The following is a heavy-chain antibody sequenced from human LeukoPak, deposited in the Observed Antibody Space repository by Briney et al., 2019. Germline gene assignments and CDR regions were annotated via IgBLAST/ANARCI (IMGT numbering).Heavy chain of an antibody. CDR3: ARDQASPYDFWSGSDLDD. CDR1: RFTFSSYA. Sequence: GGSLRLSCAASRFTFSSYAMHWVREAPDKGLEWVAGISYDGSNKYYADSVKGRFTISRDNSKNPLYLQMNSLRAEDRAVYYCARDQASPYDFWSGSDLDDWGQGRLVTVSS. V-gene: IGHV3-30-3*01. J-gene: IGHJ4*02. D-gene: IGHD3-3*01. CDR2: ISYDGSNK.